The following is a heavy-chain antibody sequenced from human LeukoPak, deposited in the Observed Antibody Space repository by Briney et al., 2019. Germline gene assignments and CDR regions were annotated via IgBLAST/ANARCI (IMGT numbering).Heavy chain of an antibody. CDR1: GFTFSGYS. CDR2: ITTSSTTI. Sequence: GGSLRLSCTASGFTFSGYSMNWVRQAPRKGLEWVAYITTSSTTIYYADSVRGRFTISRDNARNSLYLQMNGLRAEDSAVYYCARNFGPGSFLDYWGQGILVTVSS. V-gene: IGHV3-48*01. J-gene: IGHJ4*02. CDR3: ARNFGPGSFLDY. D-gene: IGHD3-10*01.